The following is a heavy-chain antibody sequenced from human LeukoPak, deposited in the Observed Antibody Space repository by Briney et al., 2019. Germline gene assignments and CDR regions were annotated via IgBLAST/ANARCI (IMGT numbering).Heavy chain of an antibody. CDR2: ISYDGSNK. V-gene: IGHV3-30*18. Sequence: GRSLRLPCAASGFTFSSYGMHWVRQAPGKGLEWVAVISYDGSNKYYADSVKGRFTISRDNSKNTLFLQMNSLRAEDAAVYYCANSVGAKFDYWGQGTLVTVSS. CDR3: ANSVGAKFDY. J-gene: IGHJ4*02. D-gene: IGHD1-26*01. CDR1: GFTFSSYG.